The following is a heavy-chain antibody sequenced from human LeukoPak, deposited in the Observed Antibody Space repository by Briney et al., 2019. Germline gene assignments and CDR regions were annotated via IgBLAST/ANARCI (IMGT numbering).Heavy chain of an antibody. V-gene: IGHV3-48*03. CDR1: GFTFSSYE. Sequence: GGSLRLSCAASGFTFSSYEMNWVRQAPGKGLECVSYISSSGSTIYYADSVKGRFTISRDNAKNSLYLQMNSLRAEDTAVYYCARDQETTAYYYYGMDVWGQGTTVTVSS. CDR3: ARDQETTAYYYYGMDV. J-gene: IGHJ6*02. CDR2: ISSSGSTI. D-gene: IGHD1-1*01.